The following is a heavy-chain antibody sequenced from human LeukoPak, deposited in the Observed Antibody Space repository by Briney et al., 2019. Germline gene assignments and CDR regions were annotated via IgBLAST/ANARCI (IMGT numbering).Heavy chain of an antibody. Sequence: TLSLTCTVSGGSISSGSYYWSWIRQPAGKGLEWIGRIYTSGSTNYNHSLKSRVTISVDTSKNQFSLKLSSVTAADTAVYYCARGFYGDILYNWFDPWGQGTLVTVSS. V-gene: IGHV4-61*02. J-gene: IGHJ5*02. D-gene: IGHD4-17*01. CDR3: ARGFYGDILYNWFDP. CDR1: GGSISSGSYY. CDR2: IYTSGST.